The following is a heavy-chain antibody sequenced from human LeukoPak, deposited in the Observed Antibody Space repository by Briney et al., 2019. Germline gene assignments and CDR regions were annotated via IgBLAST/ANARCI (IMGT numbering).Heavy chain of an antibody. D-gene: IGHD1-26*01. J-gene: IGHJ5*02. CDR1: GYTFTSYD. CDR3: ARGGVGATNH. V-gene: IGHV1-8*01. CDR2: MNPNSGNT. Sequence: ASVKVSCKASGYTFTSYDINWVRQATGQGLEWMGWMNPNSGNTGYAQKFQGRVTITADESTSTAYMELSSLRSEDTAVYYCARGGVGATNHWGQGTLVTVSS.